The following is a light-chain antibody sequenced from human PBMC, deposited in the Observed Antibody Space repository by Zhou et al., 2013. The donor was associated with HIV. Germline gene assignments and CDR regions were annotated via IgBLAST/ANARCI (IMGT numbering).Light chain of an antibody. J-gene: IGKJ3*01. V-gene: IGKV1-12*01. CDR3: QQANSFPFT. CDR1: QGISTW. Sequence: DIQMTQHPPSVSASVGDKVTILCRASQGISTWLAWYQQNREGPNLLLYGASTLQNGVPSRFRGSGSGTVFILTISNLQPEDFATYYCQQANSFPFTFGPGTEVNV. CDR2: GAS.